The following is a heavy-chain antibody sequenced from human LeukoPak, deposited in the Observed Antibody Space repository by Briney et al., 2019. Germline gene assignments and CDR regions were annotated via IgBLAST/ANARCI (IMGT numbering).Heavy chain of an antibody. D-gene: IGHD4-17*01. CDR3: AKDRDDYGFSWLV. CDR1: GFTFSSYG. V-gene: IGHV3-30*18. CDR2: ISYDGSNK. Sequence: PGGSLRLSCAASGFTFSSYGMHWIRQAPGKGLEWVAVISYDGSNKYYADSVKGRFTISRDNSKNTLYLQMNSLRAEDTAVYYCAKDRDDYGFSWLVWGQGTLVTVSS. J-gene: IGHJ4*02.